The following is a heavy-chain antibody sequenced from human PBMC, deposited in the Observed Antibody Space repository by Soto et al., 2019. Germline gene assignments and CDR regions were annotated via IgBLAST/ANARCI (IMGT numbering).Heavy chain of an antibody. J-gene: IGHJ6*02. CDR1: GGTFSSYA. V-gene: IGHV1-69*01. Sequence: QVQLVQSGAEVKKPGSSVKVSCKASGGTFSSYAISWVRQAPGQGLEWMGGIIPIFGTANYAQKFQGRVTITADESTSTAYMELSSLRSEDTAVYYCARGPDTAMAHYYYYYYGMDFWGQGTTVTVSS. D-gene: IGHD5-18*01. CDR3: ARGPDTAMAHYYYYYYGMDF. CDR2: IIPIFGTA.